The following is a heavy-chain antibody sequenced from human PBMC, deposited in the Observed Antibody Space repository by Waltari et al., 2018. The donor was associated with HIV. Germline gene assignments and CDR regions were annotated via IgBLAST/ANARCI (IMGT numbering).Heavy chain of an antibody. V-gene: IGHV1-69*06. CDR1: GGTFGSYT. Sequence: QVQLVQSGAEVKKPESSVQVSCKASGGTFGSYTTTWGRQAPGQGPEWLGGIIPMFGTATYAKKFQGRVTMTADKSTNTVYLELSTLRFDDTALYYCARGGCSGGTCYSKSFDLWGQGTMVTVSS. J-gene: IGHJ3*01. D-gene: IGHD2-21*01. CDR2: IIPMFGTA. CDR3: ARGGCSGGTCYSKSFDL.